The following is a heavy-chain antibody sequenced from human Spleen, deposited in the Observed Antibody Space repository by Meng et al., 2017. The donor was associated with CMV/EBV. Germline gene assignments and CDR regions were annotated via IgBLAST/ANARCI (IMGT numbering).Heavy chain of an antibody. Sequence: ASVKVSCKASGYTFTSYYMHWVRQAPGQGLEWMGIINPSGGSTKYAQKFQGRVTMTRDTSKSTAYMDLSSLRSDDTAVYYCARGRGYIGAWGQGTLVTVSS. J-gene: IGHJ5*02. CDR2: INPSGGST. CDR3: ARGRGYIGA. CDR1: GYTFTSYY. V-gene: IGHV1-46*01. D-gene: IGHD5-12*01.